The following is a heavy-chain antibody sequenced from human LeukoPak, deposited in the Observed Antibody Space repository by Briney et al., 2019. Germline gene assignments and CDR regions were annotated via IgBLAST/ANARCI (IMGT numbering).Heavy chain of an antibody. J-gene: IGHJ3*02. CDR2: INPHRGGT. CDR1: GYTFSDYY. CDR3: AREIVGKLGGAFDI. Sequence: ASVKVSCKASGYTFSDYYLHWVRQAPGHGLEWMGWINPHRGGTHYAQKFQGRVTMTRDTSISTTYIELSSLRSEDTAVYFCAREIVGKLGGAFDIWGQGTMVTLPS. D-gene: IGHD1-26*01. V-gene: IGHV1-2*02.